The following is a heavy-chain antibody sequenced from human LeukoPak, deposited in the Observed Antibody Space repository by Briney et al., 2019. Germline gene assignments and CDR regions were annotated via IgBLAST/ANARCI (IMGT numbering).Heavy chain of an antibody. J-gene: IGHJ6*02. V-gene: IGHV3-7*01. CDR1: GFTFSRYW. Sequence: GGSLRLSCAASGFTFSRYWMNWVRQAPGKGLEWVANIKQDGSEKYYVDSVKGRFTISRDNSKNTLYLQMNSLRAEDTAVYYCARAFRSKWHETNYYYGMDVWGQGTTVTVSS. D-gene: IGHD5-12*01. CDR3: ARAFRSKWHETNYYYGMDV. CDR2: IKQDGSEK.